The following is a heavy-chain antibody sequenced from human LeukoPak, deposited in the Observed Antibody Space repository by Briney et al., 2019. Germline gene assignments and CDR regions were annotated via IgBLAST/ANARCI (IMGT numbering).Heavy chain of an antibody. CDR3: ARVGYGDTGDY. CDR2: IYTSGST. CDR1: GGSISSGSYY. J-gene: IGHJ4*02. Sequence: SETLSLTCTVSGGSISSGSYYWSWIRQPAGKGLEWIGRIYTSGSTNYNPSLKSRVTMSVDTSKNQFSLKLSSVTAADTAVYYCARVGYGDTGDYWGQGTLVTVSS. D-gene: IGHD4-17*01. V-gene: IGHV4-61*02.